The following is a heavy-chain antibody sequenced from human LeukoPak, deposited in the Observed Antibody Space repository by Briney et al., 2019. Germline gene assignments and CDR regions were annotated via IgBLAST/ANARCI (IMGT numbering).Heavy chain of an antibody. CDR1: GFTFSSYA. CDR2: ISYDGSNK. J-gene: IGHJ4*02. D-gene: IGHD5-12*01. V-gene: IGHV3-30-3*01. CDR3: ARGYSGYDWGVDY. Sequence: GRSLRLSCAASGFTFSSYAMHWVRQAPGKGLEWVAVISYDGSNKYYADSVKGRFTISRDNSKNTLYLQMNSLRAEDTAAYYCARGYSGYDWGVDYWGQGTLVTVSS.